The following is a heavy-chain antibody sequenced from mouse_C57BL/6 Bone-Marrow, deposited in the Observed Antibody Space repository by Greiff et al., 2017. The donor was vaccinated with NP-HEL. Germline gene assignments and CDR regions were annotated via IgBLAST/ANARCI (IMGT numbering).Heavy chain of an antibody. V-gene: IGHV5-12*01. Sequence: EVQVVESGGGLVQPGGSLKLSCAASGFTFSDYYMYWVRQTPEKRLEWVAYISNGGGSTYYPDTVKGRFTISRDNAKNTLYLQMSRLKSEDTAMYYCARPGLRTWFAYWGQGTLVTVSA. D-gene: IGHD2-4*01. CDR1: GFTFSDYY. CDR3: ARPGLRTWFAY. J-gene: IGHJ3*01. CDR2: ISNGGGST.